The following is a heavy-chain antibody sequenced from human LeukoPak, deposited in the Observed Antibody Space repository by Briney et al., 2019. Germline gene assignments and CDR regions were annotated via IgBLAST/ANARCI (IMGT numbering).Heavy chain of an antibody. J-gene: IGHJ4*02. CDR3: ARVNWNYSADY. V-gene: IGHV4-61*01. CDR2: IYYSGST. Sequence: SETLSLTCTVSGGSVSSGSYYWSWIRQPPGKGLEWIGYIYYSGSTNCNPSLKSRVTISVDTSKNQFSLKLSSVTAADTAVYYCARVNWNYSADYWGQGTLVTVSS. CDR1: GGSVSSGSYY. D-gene: IGHD1-7*01.